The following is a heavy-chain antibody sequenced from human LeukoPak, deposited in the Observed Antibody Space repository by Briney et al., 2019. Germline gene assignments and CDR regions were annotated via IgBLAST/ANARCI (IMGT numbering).Heavy chain of an antibody. CDR1: GFTFSSYT. CDR3: AKVIKKNSGWYIDY. Sequence: GGSLRLSCVASGFTFSSYTMNWVRQAPGKGLEWVSVISGTGATTYADSVKGRFTISRDNSKSTLYLQMNSLIVDDTAVYYCAKVIKKNSGWYIDYWGQGALVTVS. J-gene: IGHJ4*02. V-gene: IGHV3-23*01. CDR2: ISGTGATT. D-gene: IGHD6-19*01.